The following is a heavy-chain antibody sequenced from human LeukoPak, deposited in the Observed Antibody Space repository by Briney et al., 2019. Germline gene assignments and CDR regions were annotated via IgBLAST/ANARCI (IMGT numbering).Heavy chain of an antibody. D-gene: IGHD3-3*01. CDR3: AKRSGFWSGYYDFDY. Sequence: GGSLRLSCAASGFTFSSYAMHWVRQAPGKGLEWVAAISYDGSNKYYADSVKGRFTISRDNSKNTLYLQMNSLRAEDTAVYYCAKRSGFWSGYYDFDYWGQGTLVTVSS. CDR1: GFTFSSYA. CDR2: ISYDGSNK. J-gene: IGHJ4*02. V-gene: IGHV3-30*04.